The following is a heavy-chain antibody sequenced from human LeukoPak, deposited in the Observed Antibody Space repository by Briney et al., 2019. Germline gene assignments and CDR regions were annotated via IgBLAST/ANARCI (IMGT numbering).Heavy chain of an antibody. V-gene: IGHV4-61*02. J-gene: IGHJ5*02. D-gene: IGHD3-22*01. CDR2: IYTSGST. CDR3: AREGDYYDSSVEYWFDP. Sequence: SQTLSLTCTVSGGSISSGSYYWSWIRQPAGKGLEWIGRIYTSGSTNYNPSLKSRVTISVDTSNNQFSLKLSSVTAADTAVYYCAREGDYYDSSVEYWFDPWGQGTLVTVSS. CDR1: GGSISSGSYY.